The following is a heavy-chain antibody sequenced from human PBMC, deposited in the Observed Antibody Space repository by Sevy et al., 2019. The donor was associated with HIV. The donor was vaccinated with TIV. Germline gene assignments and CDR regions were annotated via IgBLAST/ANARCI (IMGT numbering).Heavy chain of an antibody. CDR3: AGDGALGSGRFDP. CDR2: IYDSGNA. CDR1: GDSVSAGSFLSGVNY. V-gene: IGHV4-31*03. Sequence: SETLSLTCTVSGDSVSAGSFLSGVNYWTWLRQRPGEAPEWLGYIYDSGNAYYNPSLKSRLTISVDTSKNHFTLNLISVTAADTAVYYWAGDGALGSGRFDPWGQGILVTVSS. D-gene: IGHD2-15*01. J-gene: IGHJ5*02.